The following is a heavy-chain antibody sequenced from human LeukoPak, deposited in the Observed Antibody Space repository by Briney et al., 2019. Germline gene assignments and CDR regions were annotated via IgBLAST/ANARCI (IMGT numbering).Heavy chain of an antibody. CDR1: GFTFRSYA. V-gene: IGHV3-30*18. Sequence: PGGSLRLSCAASGFTFRSYAMHWVRQAPGKGLEWVAVISYDGSNKYLGDSVKGRFTISRDNSKNTLYLQMDSLRAEDTAIYYCAKAVTSDYHSLYYNYYMDVWGKGTTVTVSS. D-gene: IGHD3-10*01. CDR2: ISYDGSNK. J-gene: IGHJ6*03. CDR3: AKAVTSDYHSLYYNYYMDV.